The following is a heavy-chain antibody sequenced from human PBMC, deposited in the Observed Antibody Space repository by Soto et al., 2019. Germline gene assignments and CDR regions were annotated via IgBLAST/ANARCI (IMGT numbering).Heavy chain of an antibody. CDR3: ARVGSGIAARPDADYYYYMDV. D-gene: IGHD6-6*01. CDR1: GGSISSYY. Sequence: SETLSLTCTVSGGSISSYYWSWIRQPPGKGLEWIGYIYYSGSTNYNPSLKSRVTISVDTSKNQFSLKLSSVTAADTAVYYCARVGSGIAARPDADYYYYMDVWGKGTTVTVSS. J-gene: IGHJ6*03. CDR2: IYYSGST. V-gene: IGHV4-59*01.